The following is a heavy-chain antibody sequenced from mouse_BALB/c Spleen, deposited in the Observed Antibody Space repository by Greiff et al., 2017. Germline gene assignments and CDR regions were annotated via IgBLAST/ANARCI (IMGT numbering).Heavy chain of an antibody. CDR2: ISSGGGST. CDR1: GFAFSSYD. J-gene: IGHJ3*01. D-gene: IGHD2-1*01. CDR3: ARHDGNYPFAY. V-gene: IGHV5-12-1*01. Sequence: EVQGVESGGGLVKPGGSLKLSCAASGFAFSSYDMSWVRQTPEKRLEWVAYISSGGGSTYYPDTVKGRFTISRDNAKNTLYLQMSSLKSEDTAMYYCARHDGNYPFAYWGQGTLVTVSA.